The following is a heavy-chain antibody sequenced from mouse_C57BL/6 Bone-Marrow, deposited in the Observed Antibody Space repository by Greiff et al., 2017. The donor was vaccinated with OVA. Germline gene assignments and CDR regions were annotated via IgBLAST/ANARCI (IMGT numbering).Heavy chain of an antibody. CDR3: ARDAGTGMDY. D-gene: IGHD3-3*01. J-gene: IGHJ4*01. CDR1: GFTFSDFY. V-gene: IGHV7-1*01. CDR2: SRNKANDYTT. Sequence: EVKLMESGGGLVQSGRSLRLSCATSGFTFSDFYMEWVRQAPGKGLEWIAASRNKANDYTTEYSASVKGRFIVSRDTSQSILYLQMNALRAEDTAIYYCARDAGTGMDYWGQGTSVTVSS.